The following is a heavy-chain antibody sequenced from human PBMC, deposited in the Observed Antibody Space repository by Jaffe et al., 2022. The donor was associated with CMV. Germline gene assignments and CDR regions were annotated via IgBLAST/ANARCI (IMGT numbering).Heavy chain of an antibody. CDR2: INPNSGGT. CDR1: GYTFTGYY. Sequence: QVQLVQSGAEVKKPGASVKVSCKASGYTFTGYYMHWVRQAPGQGLEWMGWINPNSGGTNYAQKFQGWVTMTRDTSISTAYMELSRLRSDDTAVYYCARFGGSTGIAAESWFDPWGQGTLVTVSS. V-gene: IGHV1-2*04. CDR3: ARFGGSTGIAAESWFDP. J-gene: IGHJ5*02. D-gene: IGHD6-13*01.